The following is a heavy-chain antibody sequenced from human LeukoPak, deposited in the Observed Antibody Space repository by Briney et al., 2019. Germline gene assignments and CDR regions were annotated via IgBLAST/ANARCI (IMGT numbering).Heavy chain of an antibody. D-gene: IGHD4-17*01. CDR3: ARGQTTVTTTPFDY. CDR1: GGSISSSSYY. V-gene: IGHV4-39*07. Sequence: PSETLSLTCTVSGGSISSSSYYWGWIRQPPGKGLEWIGEINHSGSTNYNPSLKSRVTISVDTSKNQFSLKLSSVTAADTAVYYCARGQTTVTTTPFDYWGQGTLVTVSS. J-gene: IGHJ4*02. CDR2: INHSGST.